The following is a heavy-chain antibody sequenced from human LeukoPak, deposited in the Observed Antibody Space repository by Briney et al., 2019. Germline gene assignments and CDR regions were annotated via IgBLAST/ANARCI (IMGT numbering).Heavy chain of an antibody. J-gene: IGHJ4*02. CDR1: GFTFSSYS. V-gene: IGHV3-21*01. CDR3: AVYCSAGSFRFDY. Sequence: GSLRLSCAASGFTFSSYSMNWVRQAPGKGLEWVSSISSSSSYIYYADSVKGRFTISRDNAKNSLYLQMNSLRAEDTAVYYCAVYCSAGSFRFDYWGQGTLVTVSS. D-gene: IGHD2-15*01. CDR2: ISSSSSYI.